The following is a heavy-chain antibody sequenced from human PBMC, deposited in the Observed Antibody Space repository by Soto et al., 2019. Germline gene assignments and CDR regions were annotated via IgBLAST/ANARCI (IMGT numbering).Heavy chain of an antibody. D-gene: IGHD6-25*01. CDR3: APIAAADGMGV. CDR1: GFTFSSYA. CDR2: FSGTGGIT. Sequence: EVQLLESGGGLVQPGGSLRLSCAASGFTFSSYAMSWVRQAPGQGLEWVSGFSGTGGITYYADSVKGRFTISRDISKNTVYLQMNSLRVEDTVVCYCAPIAAADGMGVWGQGTTVNVSS. J-gene: IGHJ6*02. V-gene: IGHV3-23*01.